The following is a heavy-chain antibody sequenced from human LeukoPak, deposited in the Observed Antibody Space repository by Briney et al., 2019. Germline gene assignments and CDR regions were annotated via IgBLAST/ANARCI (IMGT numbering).Heavy chain of an antibody. CDR3: ARRIVVVPAAQNFFDH. CDR1: GGSISSYY. CDR2: IYYSGST. D-gene: IGHD2-2*01. J-gene: IGHJ4*02. V-gene: IGHV4-59*08. Sequence: MPSETLSLTCTVSGGSISSYYWSWIRQPPGKGLEWIGYIYYSGSTNYNPSLKSRVTISVDTSKNQFSLKLSSVTAADTAVYYCARRIVVVPAAQNFFDHWGQGTLVTVSS.